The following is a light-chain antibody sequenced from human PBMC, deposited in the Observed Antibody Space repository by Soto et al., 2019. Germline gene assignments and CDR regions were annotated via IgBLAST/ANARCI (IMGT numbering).Light chain of an antibody. CDR2: AAS. CDR3: QQRKSYPIT. V-gene: IGKV1-9*01. Sequence: DIQLTQSPSFLSASVGDRVTITCRASQDINTYLAWYQQKPGKAPKLLIFAASTLQNGVPSRFSVSGSGTEFTVTITSLQPEDFATYYCQQRKSYPITFGQGTRLVIK. J-gene: IGKJ5*01. CDR1: QDINTY.